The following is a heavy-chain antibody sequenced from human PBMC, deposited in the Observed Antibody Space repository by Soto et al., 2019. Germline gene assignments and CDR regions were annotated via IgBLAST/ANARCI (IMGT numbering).Heavy chain of an antibody. D-gene: IGHD1-20*01. CDR1: GFTFSDHY. Sequence: EVQLVESGGDLVQPAGSLRLACAASGFTFSDHYMDWVRQAPGKGLEWVARIRNKANSYTTEYAASVKGRFSVSRDDSRIFLYLQMNSLKTEDTAVYYCVRASITTTPYFSDYWGQGTLVTVSS. CDR3: VRASITTTPYFSDY. CDR2: IRNKANSYTT. J-gene: IGHJ4*02. V-gene: IGHV3-72*01.